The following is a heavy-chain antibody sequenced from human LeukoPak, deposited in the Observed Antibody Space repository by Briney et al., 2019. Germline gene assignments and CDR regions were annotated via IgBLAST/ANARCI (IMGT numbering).Heavy chain of an antibody. CDR2: IYYSGST. J-gene: IGHJ4*02. Sequence: PSETLSLTCAVYGGSFSGYYWSWIRQPPGKGLEWIGYIYYSGSTYYNPSLKSRVTISVDTSKNQFSLKLSSVTAADTAVYYCARDQYDSSGIDYWGQGTLVTVSS. CDR1: GGSFSGYY. V-gene: IGHV4-30-4*01. D-gene: IGHD3-22*01. CDR3: ARDQYDSSGIDY.